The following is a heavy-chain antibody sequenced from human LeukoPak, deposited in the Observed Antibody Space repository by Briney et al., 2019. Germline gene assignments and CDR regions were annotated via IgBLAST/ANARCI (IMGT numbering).Heavy chain of an antibody. V-gene: IGHV1-18*01. CDR2: ISAYNGNT. CDR3: AKHMVRGVISPVDY. Sequence: GASVKVSCKASGYTFTSYGISWVRQAPGQGLEWMGWISAYNGNTNYAQELQGRVTMTTDTSTSTAYMELRSLRSDDTAVYYCAKHMVRGVISPVDYWGQGTLVTVSS. J-gene: IGHJ4*02. CDR1: GYTFTSYG. D-gene: IGHD3-10*01.